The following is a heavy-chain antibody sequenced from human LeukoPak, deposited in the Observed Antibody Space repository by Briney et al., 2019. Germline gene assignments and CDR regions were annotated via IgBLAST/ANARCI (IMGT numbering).Heavy chain of an antibody. J-gene: IGHJ4*02. Sequence: PGGSLRLSCAASGFTFSSYAMSWVRQAPGKGLEWVSAISGSGGSTYYAGSVKGRFTISRDNSKNTLYLQMNSLRAEDTAVYYCAKGETGIVVVPAAPFDYWGQGTLVTVSS. CDR1: GFTFSSYA. D-gene: IGHD2-2*01. CDR2: ISGSGGST. V-gene: IGHV3-23*01. CDR3: AKGETGIVVVPAAPFDY.